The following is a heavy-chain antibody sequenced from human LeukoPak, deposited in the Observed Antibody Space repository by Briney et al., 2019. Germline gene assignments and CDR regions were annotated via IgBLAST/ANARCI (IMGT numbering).Heavy chain of an antibody. CDR1: GYMFTGYY. V-gene: IGHV1-2*02. CDR3: ARGYCSGDCFTLFDY. D-gene: IGHD2-21*02. Sequence: ASVKVSCKASGYMFTGYYMHWVRQAPGQGLEWVGWINPNSGGTNYAQKFQGRVTMTRDTSISTAYMELSSLRSDDTAVYYCARGYCSGDCFTLFDYWGQGTLVTVSS. CDR2: INPNSGGT. J-gene: IGHJ4*02.